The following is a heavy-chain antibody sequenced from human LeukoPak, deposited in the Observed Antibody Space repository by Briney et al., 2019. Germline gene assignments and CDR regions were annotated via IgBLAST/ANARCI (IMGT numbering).Heavy chain of an antibody. D-gene: IGHD6-13*01. CDR3: ARHWKSSYTLIEY. CDR2: VYYSGTT. V-gene: IGHV4-59*08. CDR1: GGSISTYY. J-gene: IGHJ4*02. Sequence: PSETLSLTCTVSGGSISTYYWSWIRQPPGKGLEWIAYVYYSGTTNYNPSLKSRVTISVDTSKNQFYLKLSSVTAADTAVYYCARHWKSSYTLIEYWGQGTLVTVSS.